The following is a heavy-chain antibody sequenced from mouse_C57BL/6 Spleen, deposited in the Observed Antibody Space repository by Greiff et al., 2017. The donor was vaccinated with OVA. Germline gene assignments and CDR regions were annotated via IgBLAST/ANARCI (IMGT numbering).Heavy chain of an antibody. D-gene: IGHD2-3*01. CDR1: GYTFTSYT. J-gene: IGHJ2*01. Sequence: QVQLQQSGAELARPGASVKMSCKASGYTFTSYTMHWVKQRPGQGLEWIGYINPSSGYTKYNQKFKDKATLTADKSSSTAYMQLSSLTSEDSAVYYCARSWGDGYYFDYGGQGTTLTVSS. CDR3: ARSWGDGYYFDY. CDR2: INPSSGYT. V-gene: IGHV1-4*01.